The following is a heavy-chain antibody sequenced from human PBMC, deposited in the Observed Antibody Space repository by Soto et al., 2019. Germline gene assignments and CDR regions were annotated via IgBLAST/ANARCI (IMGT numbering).Heavy chain of an antibody. CDR2: INHSGST. D-gene: IGHD6-6*01. J-gene: IGHJ6*03. Sequence: SETLSLTCAVYGGSFSGYYWSWIRQPPGKGLEWIGEINHSGSTNYNPSLKSRVTISVDTSKNQFSLKLSSVTAADTAVYYCARGRLPDYSSSSGYYYYLDVWGKGTTVTVSS. V-gene: IGHV4-34*01. CDR1: GGSFSGYY. CDR3: ARGRLPDYSSSSGYYYYLDV.